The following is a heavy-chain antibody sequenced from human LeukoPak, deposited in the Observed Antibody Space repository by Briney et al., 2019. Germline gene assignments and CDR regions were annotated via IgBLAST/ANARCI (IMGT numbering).Heavy chain of an antibody. Sequence: PGGSLRLSCAASGFTFSSYAMTWVRQAPGKGLEWVSTISGSGGGGNTYYADSVKGRFTISRDNSKNTLYLQMNSLRAEDTAVYYCAKQRGTAAGYYFDYWGQGTLVTVSS. V-gene: IGHV3-23*01. CDR2: ISGSGGGGNT. J-gene: IGHJ4*02. D-gene: IGHD6-13*01. CDR1: GFTFSSYA. CDR3: AKQRGTAAGYYFDY.